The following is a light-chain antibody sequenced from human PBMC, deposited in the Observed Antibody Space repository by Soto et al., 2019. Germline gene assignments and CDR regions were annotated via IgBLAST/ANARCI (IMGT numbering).Light chain of an antibody. Sequence: DVQMTQSPSSLSASIGDRVTITCRASQSISTWLAWYQQKPGQAPKLLITHSSTLQNGVPSRFICRGSGTEFTLTISSLQPDDFATYYCQQYNFFRTFGQGTKVEV. CDR3: QQYNFFRT. CDR2: HSS. CDR1: QSISTW. V-gene: IGKV1-5*03. J-gene: IGKJ1*01.